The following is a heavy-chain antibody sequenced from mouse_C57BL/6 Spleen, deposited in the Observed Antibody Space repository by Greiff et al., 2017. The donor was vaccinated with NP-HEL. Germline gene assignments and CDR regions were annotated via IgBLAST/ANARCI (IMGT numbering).Heavy chain of an antibody. J-gene: IGHJ3*01. CDR3: TGEGLRLSFAY. CDR2: IRLKSDNYAT. Sequence: DVKLVESGGGLVQPGGSMKLSCVASGFTFSNYWMNWVRQSPEKGLEWVAQIRLKSDNYATHYAESVKGRFTISRDDSKSSVYLQMNNLRAEDTGIYYCTGEGLRLSFAYWGQGTLVTVSA. D-gene: IGHD2-4*01. V-gene: IGHV6-3*01. CDR1: GFTFSNYW.